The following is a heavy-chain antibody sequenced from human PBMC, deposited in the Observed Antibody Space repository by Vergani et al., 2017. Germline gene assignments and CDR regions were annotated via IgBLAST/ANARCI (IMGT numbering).Heavy chain of an antibody. V-gene: IGHV3-7*01. J-gene: IGHJ4*02. CDR3: AVDVSPSGKLLWFVEGYFDY. D-gene: IGHD3-10*01. CDR1: GFTFSSYW. Sequence: EVQLVESGGGLVQPGGSLRLSCAASGFTFSSYWMSWVRQAPGKGLEWVANIKQDGSEKYYVDSVKGRFTISRDNAKNSLYLQMNSLRAEDTAVYYCAVDVSPSGKLLWFVEGYFDYWGQGTLVTVSS. CDR2: IKQDGSEK.